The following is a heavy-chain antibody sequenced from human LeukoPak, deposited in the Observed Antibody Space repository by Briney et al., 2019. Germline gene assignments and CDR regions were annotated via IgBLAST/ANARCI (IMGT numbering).Heavy chain of an antibody. J-gene: IGHJ4*02. CDR2: ISGSGDTT. Sequence: PGGSLRLSCAASGFTFSSYAINWVRQAPGKGLEWVSFISGSGDTTYYADSVKGRFTISGDSSKNTLYLQMSSLRAEDTAVYYCAKSRGESRGASNYWGQGTLVTVSS. V-gene: IGHV3-23*01. D-gene: IGHD1-26*01. CDR1: GFTFSSYA. CDR3: AKSRGESRGASNY.